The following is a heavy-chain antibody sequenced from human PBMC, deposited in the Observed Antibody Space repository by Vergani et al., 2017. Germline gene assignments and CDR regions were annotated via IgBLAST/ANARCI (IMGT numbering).Heavy chain of an antibody. Sequence: QLVESGGGWVQPGGSLRLSCVVSGFDFSPYIMNWVRQAPGKGLEWVSFVSTGTKSQSYAESVKGRFTISRDSAKNSLYLQMDSLRAEDTAVYYCVRLPRGPWNFDLWGRGTLITVSS. V-gene: IGHV3-48*01. CDR3: VRLPRGPWNFDL. CDR1: GFDFSPYI. J-gene: IGHJ2*01. CDR2: VSTGTKSQ.